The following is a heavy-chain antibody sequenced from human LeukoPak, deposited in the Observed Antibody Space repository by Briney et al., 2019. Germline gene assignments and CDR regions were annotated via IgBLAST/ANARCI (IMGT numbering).Heavy chain of an antibody. D-gene: IGHD3-16*01. J-gene: IGHJ4*02. CDR2: IKHNGDEL. Sequence: PGGSLRLSCVASGFTFSSYWMTWVRQAPGKGLEWVANIKHNGDELNYVDSVEDRFTISRDNAKNSLYLHMTDLRAEDTAVYYCARELRTFDSWGQGTLVTVSS. CDR1: GFTFSSYW. V-gene: IGHV3-7*01. CDR3: ARELRTFDS.